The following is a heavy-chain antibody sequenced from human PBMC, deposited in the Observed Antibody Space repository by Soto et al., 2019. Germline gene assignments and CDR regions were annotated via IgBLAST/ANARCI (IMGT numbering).Heavy chain of an antibody. CDR1: GNTFTSYD. CDR3: ARGRASGSYYLLDY. V-gene: IGHV1-8*01. Sequence: QVQLVQPGAEVKKPGASVKVSCKASGNTFTSYDINWVRQATGHGLEWMGWINPNSGNIGYAQKFQGRVTMTRDTAIRTAYMEVSRLRSDDTAVYYCARGRASGSYYLLDYWGQGTLVTVSS. CDR2: INPNSGNI. D-gene: IGHD3-10*01. J-gene: IGHJ4*02.